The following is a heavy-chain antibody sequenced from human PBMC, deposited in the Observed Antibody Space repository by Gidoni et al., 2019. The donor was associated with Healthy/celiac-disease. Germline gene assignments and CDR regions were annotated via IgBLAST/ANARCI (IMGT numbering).Heavy chain of an antibody. D-gene: IGHD2-2*01. V-gene: IGHV3-21*01. J-gene: IGHJ4*02. CDR1: GFTFSSYS. Sequence: EVQLVESGGGLVKPGGSLRLSCAASGFTFSSYSMNWVRQAPGKGLEWVSSISSSSSYIYYADSVKGRFTISRDNAKNSLYLQMNSLRAEDTAVYYCARDRGIVVVPAADDYWGQGTLVTVSS. CDR2: ISSSSSYI. CDR3: ARDRGIVVVPAADDY.